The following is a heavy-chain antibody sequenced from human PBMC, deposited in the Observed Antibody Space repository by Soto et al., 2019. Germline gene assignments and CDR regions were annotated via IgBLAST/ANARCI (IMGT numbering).Heavy chain of an antibody. CDR3: ARLRITMVRGVINNYYGMDV. V-gene: IGHV2-70*11. CDR1: GFSLNTDKVG. CDR2: IDWDDDK. J-gene: IGHJ6*02. Sequence: GSGPTLVNPTQTLTLTCTFSGFSLNTDKVGVTWIRQPPGKALEWLARIDWDDDKYYSASLKTRLTISKDTSKNQVVLTMANMDPVDTATYYCARLRITMVRGVINNYYGMDVWGQGTTVTVSS. D-gene: IGHD3-10*01.